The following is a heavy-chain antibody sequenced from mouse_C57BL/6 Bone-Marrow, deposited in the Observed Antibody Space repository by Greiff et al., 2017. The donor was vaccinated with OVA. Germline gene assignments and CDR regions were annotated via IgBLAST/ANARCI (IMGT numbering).Heavy chain of an antibody. Sequence: EVKLVESGGDLVKPGGSLKLSCAASGFTFSSYGMSCVRQTPDKRLVWVATISSGCSYTYYPDSVKGRFTISRDNAKNTLYLQMSILKSEDTAMDYCAITTVEGDYGGQGTTLTVSS. D-gene: IGHD1-1*01. V-gene: IGHV5-6*01. CDR3: AITTVEGDY. CDR2: ISSGCSYT. J-gene: IGHJ2*01. CDR1: GFTFSSYG.